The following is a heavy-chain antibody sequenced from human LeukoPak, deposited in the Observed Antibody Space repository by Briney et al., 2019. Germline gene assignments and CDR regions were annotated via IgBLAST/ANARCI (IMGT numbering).Heavy chain of an antibody. CDR1: GFIFSSYW. V-gene: IGHV3-7*05. Sequence: GGSLRLSCAASGFIFSSYWMTWFRQAPGKGLEWVANIKQDGSEKYYVDSVKGRFTISRDNAKNSLYLQMNSLRAEDTAVYYCARGGGLDIWGQGTMVTVSS. CDR3: ARGGGLDI. CDR2: IKQDGSEK. J-gene: IGHJ3*02.